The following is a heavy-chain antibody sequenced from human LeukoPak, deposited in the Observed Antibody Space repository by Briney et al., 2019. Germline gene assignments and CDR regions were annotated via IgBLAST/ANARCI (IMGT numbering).Heavy chain of an antibody. J-gene: IGHJ6*04. CDR1: GFIFSDYG. D-gene: IGHD1-1*01. CDR3: AKTGMLRRVGYLDV. Sequence: GGSLRLSCVASGFIFSDYGIQWVRQAPGKGLEWVAVIAYDGNNTYYGDSVRGRFTISRVNSKKMVYLEMNSLRVEDTAVYYCAKTGMLRRVGYLDVWGKGTAVIVSS. CDR2: IAYDGNNT. V-gene: IGHV3-30*18.